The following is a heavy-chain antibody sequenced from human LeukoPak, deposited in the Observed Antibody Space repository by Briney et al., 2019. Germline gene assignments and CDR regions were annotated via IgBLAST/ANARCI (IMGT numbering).Heavy chain of an antibody. Sequence: SETLCLTCTVSGFSISSGGYYWIWLRQHPGKGLVWTGYIYYSGSTYYNPSLKSRVTISVDTSKNQFSLKLSSVTAADTAVYYCARDRGGRYGPYYFDYWGQGTLVTVSS. V-gene: IGHV4-31*03. CDR3: ARDRGGRYGPYYFDY. D-gene: IGHD6-19*01. CDR1: GFSISSGGYY. CDR2: IYYSGST. J-gene: IGHJ4*02.